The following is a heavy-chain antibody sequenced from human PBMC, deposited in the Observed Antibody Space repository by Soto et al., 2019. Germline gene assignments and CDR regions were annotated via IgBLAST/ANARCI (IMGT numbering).Heavy chain of an antibody. J-gene: IGHJ5*02. CDR1: GFTFSNYA. Sequence: PGGSLRLSCAASGFTFSNYAMSWVRQAPGKGLEWVSGLSDGGGSTFYADSVRGRFTISRDISKNILFLQMNNLRAEDSAIYYCARELPPDLWGQGTLVTVSS. CDR2: LSDGGGST. D-gene: IGHD1-7*01. V-gene: IGHV3-23*01. CDR3: ARELPPDL.